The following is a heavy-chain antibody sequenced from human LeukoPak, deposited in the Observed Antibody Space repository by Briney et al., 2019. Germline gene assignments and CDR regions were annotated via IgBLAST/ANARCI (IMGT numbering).Heavy chain of an antibody. CDR3: ARLMAKPSTYYDFWSGPKIPDI. D-gene: IGHD3-3*01. V-gene: IGHV4-59*08. CDR2: MYYSGST. Sequence: PSETLSLTCSVSGAFISNYYWSWIRQPPGKGLEWIGYMYYSGSTNNNPSLKSRVTMSVDPSKNQFSLKLSSVTAADTAVYYCARLMAKPSTYYDFWSGPKIPDIWGQGTMVTVSS. CDR1: GAFISNYY. J-gene: IGHJ3*02.